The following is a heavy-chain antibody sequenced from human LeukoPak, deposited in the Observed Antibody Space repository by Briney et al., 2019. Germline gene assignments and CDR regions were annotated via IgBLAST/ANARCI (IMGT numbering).Heavy chain of an antibody. CDR2: IRSNVHGGTS. CDR3: SRDSWGRLNFDR. J-gene: IGHJ4*02. CDR1: GFNFGEYG. V-gene: IGHV3-49*04. D-gene: IGHD1-26*01. Sequence: GGSLRLSCTASGFNFGEYGMSWVRQAPGKGLEWVAFIRSNVHGGTSEYAASVKGRFTMSRDDSKSIVYLQMNSLKTEDTGVYYCSRDSWGRLNFDRWGQGTLVTVSS.